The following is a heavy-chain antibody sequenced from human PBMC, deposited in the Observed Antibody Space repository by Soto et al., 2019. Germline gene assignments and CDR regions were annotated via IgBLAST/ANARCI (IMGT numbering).Heavy chain of an antibody. D-gene: IGHD3-10*01. CDR1: GFGFSYAW. CDR2: IKSKTVGETT. J-gene: IGHJ4*02. CDR3: LTLGDGY. V-gene: IGHV3-15*07. Sequence: EMQLVESGGALVKPGGSLRLSCAASGFGFSYAWMNWVRQAPGKGLEWVGRIKSKTVGETTNYAAAVKGRFTISRDDSKNTLYLQMNSLRTEDTAVYHCLTLGDGYWGQGTLVTVSS.